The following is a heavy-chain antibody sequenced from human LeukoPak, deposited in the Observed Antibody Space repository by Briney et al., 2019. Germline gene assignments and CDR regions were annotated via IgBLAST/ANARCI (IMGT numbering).Heavy chain of an antibody. J-gene: IGHJ4*02. CDR2: ISSSSSYI. D-gene: IGHD2-21*02. Sequence: GGSLRLSCAASGFTFSSYSMNWVRQAPGKGLEWVSSISSSSSYIYYADSVKGRFTISRDNAKNSLYLQMNSLRAEDTAVYYCARGYCGGDCYLYYFDYWGQGTLVTVSS. CDR1: GFTFSSYS. CDR3: ARGYCGGDCYLYYFDY. V-gene: IGHV3-21*01.